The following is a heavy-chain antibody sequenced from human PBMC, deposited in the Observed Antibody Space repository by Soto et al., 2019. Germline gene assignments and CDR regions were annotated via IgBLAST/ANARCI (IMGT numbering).Heavy chain of an antibody. V-gene: IGHV4-59*01. CDR3: ARYIVATIKGNWFDP. CDR2: IYYSGST. Sequence: SETLSLTCTVSGGSISSYYWSWIRQPPGKGLEWIGYIYYSGSTNYNPSLKSRVTISVDTSKNQFSLKLSSVTAADTAVYYCARYIVATIKGNWFDPWGQGTLVTVS. CDR1: GGSISSYY. J-gene: IGHJ5*02. D-gene: IGHD5-12*01.